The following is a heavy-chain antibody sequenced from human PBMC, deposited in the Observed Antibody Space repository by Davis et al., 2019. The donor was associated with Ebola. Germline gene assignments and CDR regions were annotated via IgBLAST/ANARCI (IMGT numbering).Heavy chain of an antibody. J-gene: IGHJ6*02. Sequence: PSETLSLTCTVSGGSISSSTYYWGWIRQPPGKGLEWIGSIHYSGSTYYNPSLKSRVTISVDASKNQFSLKLTSVTAADTAVYYCARRATSGIFGVVSHNYYYGMDVWGQGTTVTVSS. CDR2: IHYSGST. D-gene: IGHD3-3*01. V-gene: IGHV4-39*01. CDR3: ARRATSGIFGVVSHNYYYGMDV. CDR1: GGSISSSTYY.